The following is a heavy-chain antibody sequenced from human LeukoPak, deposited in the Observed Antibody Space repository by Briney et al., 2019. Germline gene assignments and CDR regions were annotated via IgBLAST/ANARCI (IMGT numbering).Heavy chain of an antibody. Sequence: KPSQTLSFTCTVSGGSISSGGYYWSWIRQHPGKGLEWIGYIYYSGSTYYNPSLTSRVTISVDTSKNQFSLMLSSVTAADTAVYYCARERLVSYYYYGMDVWGQGTTVTVSS. V-gene: IGHV4-31*03. CDR3: ARERLVSYYYYGMDV. CDR2: IYYSGST. D-gene: IGHD3-9*01. CDR1: GGSISSGGYY. J-gene: IGHJ6*02.